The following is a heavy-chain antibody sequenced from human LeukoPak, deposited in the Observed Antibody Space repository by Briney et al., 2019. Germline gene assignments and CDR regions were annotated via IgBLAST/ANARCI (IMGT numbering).Heavy chain of an antibody. D-gene: IGHD6-13*01. Sequence: SETLSLTCTVSGGPISSYYWSWIRQPPGKGLEWIGDIYYSGRTNYKPSLKSRVTILVDTSKNQFSLRLSSVTAADTAVYYCARVLTEYSSSRCLDFWGQGALVTVSS. V-gene: IGHV4-59*01. CDR3: ARVLTEYSSSRCLDF. CDR1: GGPISSYY. J-gene: IGHJ4*02. CDR2: IYYSGRT.